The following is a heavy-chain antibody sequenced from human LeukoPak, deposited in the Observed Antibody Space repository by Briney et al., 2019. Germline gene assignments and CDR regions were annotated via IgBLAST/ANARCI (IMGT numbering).Heavy chain of an antibody. V-gene: IGHV4-34*01. J-gene: IGHJ6*03. D-gene: IGHD2-2*01. CDR2: INHSGST. Sequence: SETLSLTCAVYGGSFSGYYWSWIRQPPGKGLEWIGEINHSGSTNYNPSLKSRVTISVDTSKNQFSLKLSSVTAADTAVYYCARDGGYCSSTSCYGRTYYYYMDVWGKGTTVTISS. CDR1: GGSFSGYY. CDR3: ARDGGYCSSTSCYGRTYYYYMDV.